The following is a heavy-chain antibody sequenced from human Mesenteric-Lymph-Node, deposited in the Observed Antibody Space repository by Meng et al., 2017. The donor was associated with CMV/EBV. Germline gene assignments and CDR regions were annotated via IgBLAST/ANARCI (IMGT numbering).Heavy chain of an antibody. D-gene: IGHD3-10*01. J-gene: IGHJ4*02. CDR2: IYYSGST. CDR3: ARVKAYYSFPFFDY. V-gene: IGHV4-61*01. CDR1: GGSVSSGSYY. Sequence: SGGSVSSGSYYWSWIRQPPGKGLEWIGYIYYSGSTNYNPSLKSRVTISVDTSKNQFSLKLSSVTAADTAVYYCARVKAYYSFPFFDYWGQGTLVPSPQ.